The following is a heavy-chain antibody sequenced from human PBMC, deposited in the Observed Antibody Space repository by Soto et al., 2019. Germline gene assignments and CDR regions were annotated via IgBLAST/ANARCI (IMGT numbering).Heavy chain of an antibody. CDR2: IYYSGST. J-gene: IGHJ5*02. CDR1: GGSISSYY. D-gene: IGHD4-17*01. Sequence: QVQLQESGPGLVKPSETLSLTCTVSGGSISSYYWSWIRQPPGKGLEWIGYIYYSGSTNYNPSLKSRVTISVDTSKNQFSLKLSSVTAADTAVYYCASKVDYGDYRGWFDPWGQGTLVTVSS. V-gene: IGHV4-59*01. CDR3: ASKVDYGDYRGWFDP.